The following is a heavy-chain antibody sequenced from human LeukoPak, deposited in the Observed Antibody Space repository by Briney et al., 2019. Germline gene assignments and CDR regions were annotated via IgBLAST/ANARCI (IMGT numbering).Heavy chain of an antibody. J-gene: IGHJ4*02. Sequence: PSETLSLTCTVSGGSISSSSYYWGWIRQPPGKGLEWIGSIYYSGSTYYNPPLKSRVTISVDTSKNQFSLKLSSVTAADTAVYYCARLAVAGGGYFDYWGQGTLVTVSS. D-gene: IGHD6-19*01. V-gene: IGHV4-39*01. CDR3: ARLAVAGGGYFDY. CDR1: GGSISSSSYY. CDR2: IYYSGST.